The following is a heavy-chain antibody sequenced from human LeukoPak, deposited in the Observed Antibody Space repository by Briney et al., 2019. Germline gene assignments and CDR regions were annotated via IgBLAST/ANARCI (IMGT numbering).Heavy chain of an antibody. V-gene: IGHV1-69*04. J-gene: IGHJ4*02. CDR3: ARVRWFGEFLPLDY. D-gene: IGHD3-10*01. CDR1: GGTFSSYA. Sequence: GASVKVSCKASGGTFSSYAISWVRQAPGQGLEWMGRIIPILGIANYAQKFQGRVTITADKSTSTVYMELSSLRSEDTAVYYCARVRWFGEFLPLDYWGQGTLVTVSS. CDR2: IIPILGIA.